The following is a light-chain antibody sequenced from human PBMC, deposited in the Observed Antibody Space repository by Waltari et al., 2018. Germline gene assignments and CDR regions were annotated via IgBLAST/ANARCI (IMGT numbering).Light chain of an antibody. CDR2: EDT. J-gene: IGLJ2*01. Sequence: QSALTQPASVSGSPGQSITISCTGTSSDAGSYNLVSWYQQHPGKAPKLMIYEDTKRPSGVSDRFSGSKSGNTASLTISGLQAEDEADYYCCSYAGSSPHVVFGGGTKLTVL. CDR1: SSDAGSYNL. V-gene: IGLV2-23*01. CDR3: CSYAGSSPHVV.